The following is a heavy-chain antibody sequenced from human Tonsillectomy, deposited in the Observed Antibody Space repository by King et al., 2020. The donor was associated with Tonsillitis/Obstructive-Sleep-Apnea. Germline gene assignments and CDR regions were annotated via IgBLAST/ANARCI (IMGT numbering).Heavy chain of an antibody. CDR1: GYSFTSYW. J-gene: IGHJ6*03. CDR3: ARYGLTGVPMGHSYYYYMDV. V-gene: IGHV5-10-1*01. CDR2: IDPSDAYT. D-gene: IGHD7-27*01. Sequence: QLVQSGAEVKKPGESLRISCKGSGYSFTSYWISWVRQMPGKGLDWMGRIDPSDAYTNYRPSFQGHVTISADQSISTAYLQWSSLKASDTAMYYCARYGLTGVPMGHSYYYYMDVWGKGTTVTVSS.